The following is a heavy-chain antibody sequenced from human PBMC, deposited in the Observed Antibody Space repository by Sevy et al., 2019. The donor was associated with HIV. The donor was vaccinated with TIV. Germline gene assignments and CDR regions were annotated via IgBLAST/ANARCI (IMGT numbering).Heavy chain of an antibody. CDR1: EFTFSSYW. CDR2: IKQDGSEK. Sequence: GGSLRLSCAASEFTFSSYWTSWVRQAPGKGLEWVANIKQDGSEKYYVDSVKGRFTISRDNAKNSLYLQMNSLRAEDTAVYYCASSLGELSFFYYYYMDVWGKGTTVTVSS. V-gene: IGHV3-7*01. D-gene: IGHD3-16*02. CDR3: ASSLGELSFFYYYYMDV. J-gene: IGHJ6*03.